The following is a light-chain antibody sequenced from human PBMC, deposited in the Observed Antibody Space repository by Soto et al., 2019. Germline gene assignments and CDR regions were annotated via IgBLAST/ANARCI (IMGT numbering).Light chain of an antibody. Sequence: QSALTQPASVSGSPGQSISISFTGTSSDVGGYNYVSWYQQHPGKAPKLMIYDVNNRPSGVSDRFSGSKSGNTASLTISGLQAEDEADYYCSSYTSSSTLVFGTGTKLTVL. J-gene: IGLJ1*01. V-gene: IGLV2-14*01. CDR3: SSYTSSSTLV. CDR1: SSDVGGYNY. CDR2: DVN.